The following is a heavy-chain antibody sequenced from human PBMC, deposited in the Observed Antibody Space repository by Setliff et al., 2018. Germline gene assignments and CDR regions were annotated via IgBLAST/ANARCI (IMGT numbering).Heavy chain of an antibody. J-gene: IGHJ4*02. V-gene: IGHV4-39*01. Sequence: SETLSLTCTVSGGSISSSSYYWGWIRQPPGKGLEWIGSIYYSGSTYYNPSLKSRVTISVDTSKNQFSLKLSSVTAADTAVYYCASHTYSKVVKLNYYFDYWGQGTLVTVSS. CDR1: GGSISSSSYY. CDR2: IYYSGST. CDR3: ASHTYSKVVKLNYYFDY. D-gene: IGHD4-4*01.